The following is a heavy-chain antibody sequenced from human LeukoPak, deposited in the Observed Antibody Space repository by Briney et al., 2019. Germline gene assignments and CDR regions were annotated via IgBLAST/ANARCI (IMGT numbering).Heavy chain of an antibody. J-gene: IGHJ4*02. CDR2: ISGSGVST. CDR3: AKDKTRELRYFDWLLDDY. CDR1: GFTFSSYS. Sequence: GSLRLSCAASGFTFSSYSMNWVRQAPGKGLEWVSAISGSGVSTYYADSVKGRFTISRDNSKNTLYLQMNSLRAEDTAVYYCAKDKTRELRYFDWLLDDYWGQGTLVTVSS. D-gene: IGHD3-9*01. V-gene: IGHV3-23*01.